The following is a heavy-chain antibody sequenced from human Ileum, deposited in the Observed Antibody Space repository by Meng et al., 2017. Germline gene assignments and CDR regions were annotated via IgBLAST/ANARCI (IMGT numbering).Heavy chain of an antibody. CDR2: IKPNSGDT. Sequence: ASVKVSCKASGYTFTDYYMHWVRQAPGQGLEWMGWIKPNSGDTDYAQRFQGRVTLTRDTSISTAFMELSRLRSYDSAFYYCTRGRSIAVPGTVEFVDYWGPGTPVTVSS. J-gene: IGHJ4*02. CDR3: TRGRSIAVPGTVEFVDY. CDR1: GYTFTDYY. V-gene: IGHV1-2*02. D-gene: IGHD6-19*01.